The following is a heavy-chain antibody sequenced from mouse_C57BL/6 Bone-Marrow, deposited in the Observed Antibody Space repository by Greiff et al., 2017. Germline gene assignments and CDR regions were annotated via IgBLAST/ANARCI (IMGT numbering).Heavy chain of an antibody. D-gene: IGHD2-5*01. CDR1: GYAFSSSW. CDR2: IYPGDGDT. CDR3: ARDRYYSIYFDY. J-gene: IGHJ2*01. V-gene: IGHV1-82*01. Sequence: VKLQQSGPELVKPGASVKISCKASGYAFSSSWMNWVKQRPGKGLEWIGRIYPGDGDTNYNGKFKGKATLTADKSSSTAYMQLSSLTSEDSAVYFCARDRYYSIYFDYWGQGTTLTVSS.